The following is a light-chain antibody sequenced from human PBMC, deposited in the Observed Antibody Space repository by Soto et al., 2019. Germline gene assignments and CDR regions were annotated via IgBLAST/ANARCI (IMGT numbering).Light chain of an antibody. CDR3: ASYTTSDTPFL. Sequence: QSALTQPASVSGSPGQSITISCTGTSSDVGTYNYVSWYQQHPDKAPKLIIYVVSNRPSGVSNRFSGSKSGNTASLTISGLQAEGEADYYCASYTTSDTPFLFGTGTKVTVL. CDR1: SSDVGTYNY. V-gene: IGLV2-14*01. CDR2: VVS. J-gene: IGLJ1*01.